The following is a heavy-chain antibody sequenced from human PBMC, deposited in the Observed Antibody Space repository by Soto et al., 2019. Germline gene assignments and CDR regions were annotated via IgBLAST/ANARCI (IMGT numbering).Heavy chain of an antibody. CDR1: GYSFTGYW. CDR2: IYPGDSDT. CDR3: ARHSPIMVDTAMPPARYYYGMDV. D-gene: IGHD5-18*01. V-gene: IGHV5-51*01. J-gene: IGHJ6*02. Sequence: GAALTISCKGSGYSFTGYWIGWLRQMPGKGREWMGIIYPGDSDTSYSPSFQGQVTISADKSISTAYLQWSSPKASDTAMYYCARHSPIMVDTAMPPARYYYGMDVWGQGTTVTVSS.